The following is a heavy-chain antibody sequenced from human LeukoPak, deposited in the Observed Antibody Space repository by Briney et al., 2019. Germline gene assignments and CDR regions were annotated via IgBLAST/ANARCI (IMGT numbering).Heavy chain of an antibody. J-gene: IGHJ3*02. Sequence: SQTLSLTCTVSGGSISSGSYYWGWIRQPPGKGLEWIGSIYYSGSTYYNPSLKSRVTISVDTSKNQFSLKLSSVTAADTAVYYCASGYSSSGDAFDIWGQGTMVTVSS. V-gene: IGHV4-39*07. CDR2: IYYSGST. CDR3: ASGYSSSGDAFDI. D-gene: IGHD6-6*01. CDR1: GGSISSGSYY.